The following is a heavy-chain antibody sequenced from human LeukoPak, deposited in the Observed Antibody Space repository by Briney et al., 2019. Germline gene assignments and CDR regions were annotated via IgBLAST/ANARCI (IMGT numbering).Heavy chain of an antibody. V-gene: IGHV3-23*01. Sequence: GGSLRLSCAASGFTFNNYAMNWVRQAPGKGLEWVAAVTGPADTTYYADSVKGRFTISRDSFKDTLYLQMNRPGAEDTALYYCAKGAAIDHWGQGTLVTVSS. D-gene: IGHD5-24*01. J-gene: IGHJ4*02. CDR1: GFTFNNYA. CDR2: VTGPADTT. CDR3: AKGAAIDH.